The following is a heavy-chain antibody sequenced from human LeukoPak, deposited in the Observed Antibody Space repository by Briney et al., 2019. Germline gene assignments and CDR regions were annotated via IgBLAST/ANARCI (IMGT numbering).Heavy chain of an antibody. D-gene: IGHD4-17*01. Sequence: SETLSLTCTVSGGSISSYYWSWIRQPAGKGLEWIGYIYYSGSTYYNPSLKSRVTISVDTSKNHFSLNLSSVAAADTAVYYCATYGDYSFDYWGQGTLVTVSS. CDR3: ATYGDYSFDY. V-gene: IGHV4-59*06. CDR1: GGSISSYY. J-gene: IGHJ4*02. CDR2: IYYSGST.